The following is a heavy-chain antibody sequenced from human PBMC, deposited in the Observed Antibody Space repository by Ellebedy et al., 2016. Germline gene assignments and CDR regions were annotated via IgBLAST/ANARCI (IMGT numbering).Heavy chain of an antibody. Sequence: ASVKVSCKASGGTFNNYAISWVRQAPGQGLEWMGRLIPLLCITNYAQNFQGRVTITADKSTSTVYMELSSLRSEDTAVYYCARDGIRFLEWVYKYGMDVWGQGATVTVSS. D-gene: IGHD3-3*01. CDR3: ARDGIRFLEWVYKYGMDV. CDR1: GGTFNNYA. J-gene: IGHJ6*02. V-gene: IGHV1-69*04. CDR2: LIPLLCIT.